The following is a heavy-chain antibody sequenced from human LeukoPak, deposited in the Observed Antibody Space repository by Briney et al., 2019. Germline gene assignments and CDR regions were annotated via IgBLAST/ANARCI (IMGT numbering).Heavy chain of an antibody. J-gene: IGHJ4*02. D-gene: IGHD6-13*01. V-gene: IGHV3-30*18. CDR1: GFTFSSYG. CDR2: ISYDGSNK. CDR3: AKEGGSSSSWYPPSGY. Sequence: GGSLRLSCAASGFTFSSYGMHWVRQAPGKGLEWVAVISYDGSNKYYADSVKGRFTISRDNSKNTLYLQMNSLRAEDTAVYYCAKEGGSSSSWYPPSGYWGQGTLVTVSS.